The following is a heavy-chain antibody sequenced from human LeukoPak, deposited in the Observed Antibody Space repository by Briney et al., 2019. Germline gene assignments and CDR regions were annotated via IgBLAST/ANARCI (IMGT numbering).Heavy chain of an antibody. V-gene: IGHV4-59*01. J-gene: IGHJ6*03. D-gene: IGHD5-12*01. CDR2: IYYSGST. CDR1: GGSISSYY. Sequence: PSETLSLTCTVSGGSISSYYWSWIRQPPGKGLEWIGYIYYSGSTNYNPSLKSRVTISVDTSKNQFSLKLSPVTAADTAVYYCARVGYSGYDLDYYYMDVWGKGTTVTVSS. CDR3: ARVGYSGYDLDYYYMDV.